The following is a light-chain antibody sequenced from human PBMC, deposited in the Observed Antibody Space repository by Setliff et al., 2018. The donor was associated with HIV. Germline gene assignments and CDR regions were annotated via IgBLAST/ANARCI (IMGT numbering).Light chain of an antibody. Sequence: QSALTQPRSVSGSPGQSVTISCTGTSSDVGGYNYVSWYQQHPGKAPKLMIYDVSKRPSGVPDRFSGSKSGNTASLTISGLQAEDEADYYCCSYAGSTVLFGGGTKGTVL. J-gene: IGLJ2*01. CDR1: SSDVGGYNY. CDR3: CSYAGSTVL. V-gene: IGLV2-11*01. CDR2: DVS.